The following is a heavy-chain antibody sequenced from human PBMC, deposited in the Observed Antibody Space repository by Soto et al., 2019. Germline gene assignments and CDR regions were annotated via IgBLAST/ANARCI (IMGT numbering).Heavy chain of an antibody. J-gene: IGHJ6*03. Sequence: SKTLSLTCTVSGGSISSYYWSWIRQPPGKGLECIGYIYYSGSTNYNPSLKSRVTISVDTSKNQFSLKLSSVTAADTAVYYCARKNYDILTGYYLDYYYYMDVWGKGTTVTVSS. V-gene: IGHV4-59*01. CDR2: IYYSGST. D-gene: IGHD3-9*01. CDR3: ARKNYDILTGYYLDYYYYMDV. CDR1: GGSISSYY.